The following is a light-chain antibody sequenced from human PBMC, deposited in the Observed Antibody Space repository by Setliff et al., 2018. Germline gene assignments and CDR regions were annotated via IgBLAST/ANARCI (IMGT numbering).Light chain of an antibody. Sequence: PGQRVTISCTGSSSNIGAGYDVHWYQQLPGTAPKLLIYGNTNRPSGVPDRFSGSKSGTSASLAITGLQAADEADYYCQSYDSGLSGPNYVFGTGTKVTVL. V-gene: IGLV1-40*01. CDR1: SSNIGAGYD. J-gene: IGLJ1*01. CDR2: GNT. CDR3: QSYDSGLSGPNYV.